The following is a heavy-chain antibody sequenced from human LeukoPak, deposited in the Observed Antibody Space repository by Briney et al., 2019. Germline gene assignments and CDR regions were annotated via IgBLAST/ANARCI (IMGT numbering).Heavy chain of an antibody. CDR2: LKSKTDGGTT. V-gene: IGHV3-15*01. J-gene: IGHJ4*02. CDR3: ARRAASTGTMFDY. D-gene: IGHD1-1*01. Sequence: PGGSLRLSCAASGFTFSNAWMSWVRQAPGKGLEWVGRLKSKTDGGTTDYAAPVKGRFTISRDDSKNTLYLQVNSLKTEDTAVYYCARRAASTGTMFDYWGQGILVTVSS. CDR1: GFTFSNAW.